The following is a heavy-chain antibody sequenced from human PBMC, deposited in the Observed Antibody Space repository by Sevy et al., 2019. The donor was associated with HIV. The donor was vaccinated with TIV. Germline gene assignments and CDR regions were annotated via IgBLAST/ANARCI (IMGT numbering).Heavy chain of an antibody. Sequence: GGSLRLSCAAPGFTFSRNAMSWVRQAPGKGLEWASGITGSGGSTYYADSVKGRFTISRDNSKNTLYLQMNSLRVEDTAVYYCAKVGYCSSTSCYSIYYGMDVWGQGTTVTVSS. V-gene: IGHV3-23*01. J-gene: IGHJ6*02. D-gene: IGHD2-2*02. CDR2: ITGSGGST. CDR3: AKVGYCSSTSCYSIYYGMDV. CDR1: GFTFSRNA.